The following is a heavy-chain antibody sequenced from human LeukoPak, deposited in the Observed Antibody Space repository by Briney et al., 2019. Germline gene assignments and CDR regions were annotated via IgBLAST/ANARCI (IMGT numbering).Heavy chain of an antibody. Sequence: ASVKVSCKASGDTFTNYYMHWVRQAPGQGLEWMGIINPTGGSTTYAQKFQGRVTMTRDMSTSTVYMELSSLRSEDTAVYYCARGGLRFYNWFDPWGQGTLVTVSS. CDR3: ARGGLRFYNWFDP. J-gene: IGHJ5*02. V-gene: IGHV1-46*01. CDR1: GDTFTNYY. CDR2: INPTGGST. D-gene: IGHD5-12*01.